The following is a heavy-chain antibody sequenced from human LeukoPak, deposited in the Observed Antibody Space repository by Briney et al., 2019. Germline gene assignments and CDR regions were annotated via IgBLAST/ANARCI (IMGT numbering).Heavy chain of an antibody. J-gene: IGHJ4*02. Sequence: EASVKVSCKASGYTFTSYDINWVRQATGQGLEWMGWMNPNSGNTGYAQKLQGRVTMTTDTSTSTAYMELRSLRSDDTAVYYCARDDILTGYYNSRGVDYWGQGTLVTVSS. CDR1: GYTFTSYD. CDR2: MNPNSGNT. CDR3: ARDDILTGYYNSRGVDY. V-gene: IGHV1-8*01. D-gene: IGHD3-9*01.